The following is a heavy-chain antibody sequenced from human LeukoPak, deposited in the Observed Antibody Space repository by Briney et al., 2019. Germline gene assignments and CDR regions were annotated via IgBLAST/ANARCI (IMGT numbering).Heavy chain of an antibody. D-gene: IGHD3-22*01. V-gene: IGHV1-46*01. CDR1: GGTFSSYA. CDR3: ARDYGYDSSGYVDY. J-gene: IGHJ4*02. Sequence: GSSVTVSCKASGGTFSSYAISWVRQAPGQGLEWMGIINPSGGSTSYAQKFQGRVTMTRDTSTSTVYMELSSLRSEDTAVYYCARDYGYDSSGYVDYWGQGTLVTVSS. CDR2: INPSGGST.